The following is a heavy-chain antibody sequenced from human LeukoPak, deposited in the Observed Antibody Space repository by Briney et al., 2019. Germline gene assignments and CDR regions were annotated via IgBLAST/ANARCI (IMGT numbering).Heavy chain of an antibody. CDR3: ARGPYCGGDCFLDY. Sequence: SETLSLTCAVSGGSISSSNWWSWVRQPPGKGLEWIGEIYHSGSTNYNPSLKRRVTISVDKSKNQFSLKLSSVTAADTAVYYCARGPYCGGDCFLDYWGQGTLVSVSS. V-gene: IGHV4-4*02. J-gene: IGHJ4*02. CDR2: IYHSGST. CDR1: GGSISSSNW. D-gene: IGHD2-21*02.